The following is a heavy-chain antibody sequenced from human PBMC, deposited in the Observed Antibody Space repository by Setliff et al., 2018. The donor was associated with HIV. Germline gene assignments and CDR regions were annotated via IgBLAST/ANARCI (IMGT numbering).Heavy chain of an antibody. J-gene: IGHJ1*01. D-gene: IGHD3-22*01. Sequence: ASVKVSCKASGYIFTSYGISWVRQAPGQGLEWMGWISAYNGSTNYAQKFQGRVSITIDTSTSTAYMGLRSLRPDDTAVYFCARDPSSGIYYDSSGQYFQNWGQGTLVTVSS. CDR2: ISAYNGST. V-gene: IGHV1-18*01. CDR1: GYIFTSYG. CDR3: ARDPSSGIYYDSSGQYFQN.